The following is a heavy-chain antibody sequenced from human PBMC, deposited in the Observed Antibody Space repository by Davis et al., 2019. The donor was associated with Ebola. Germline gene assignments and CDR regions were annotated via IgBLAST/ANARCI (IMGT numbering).Heavy chain of an antibody. V-gene: IGHV3-23*01. CDR2: ISGSGGST. CDR1: GFTFSSYA. CDR3: ARDFDRVRE. Sequence: GESLKISCAASGFTFSSYAMTWVRQAPGKGLEWVSAISGSGGSTYYAVSVMGRFTISRDNAKNSLYLQMNSLKAEDTAVYYCARDFDRVREWGQGTLVTVSS. D-gene: IGHD3-22*01. J-gene: IGHJ4*02.